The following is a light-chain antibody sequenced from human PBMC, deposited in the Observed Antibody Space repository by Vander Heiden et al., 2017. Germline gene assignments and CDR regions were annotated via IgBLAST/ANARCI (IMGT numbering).Light chain of an antibody. CDR1: SSNIGSNT. CDR3: AAWDDSLKVV. Sequence: QSVLTQPPSASGTPGQRVTISCSGSSSNIGSNTVNWYQQLSGTAPKLLIYSNNQRPSGVPDRFSGSKSGTSASLAISGLQSEDEADYYCAAWDDSLKVVFGGGTKLTVL. J-gene: IGLJ2*01. CDR2: SNN. V-gene: IGLV1-44*01.